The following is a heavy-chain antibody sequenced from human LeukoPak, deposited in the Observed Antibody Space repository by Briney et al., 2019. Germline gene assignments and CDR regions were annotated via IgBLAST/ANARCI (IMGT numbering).Heavy chain of an antibody. V-gene: IGHV3-23*01. CDR2: ISNGGNTK. D-gene: IGHD1-26*01. Sequence: QPGESLRLSCTASGFTLKNYAMSRVRQAPGKGLEWVSTISNGGNTKFYADSVKGRFTISRDSSKNTLYLQMNSLKAEDTDIYYCAKGFSGSYSIFDFWGQGTLVTVSS. CDR1: GFTLKNYA. CDR3: AKGFSGSYSIFDF. J-gene: IGHJ4*02.